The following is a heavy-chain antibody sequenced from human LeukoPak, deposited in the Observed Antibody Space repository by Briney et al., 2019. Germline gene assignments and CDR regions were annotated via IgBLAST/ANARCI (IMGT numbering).Heavy chain of an antibody. CDR3: ARFKTSGTYYMDV. CDR1: GGSISSSSYY. Sequence: SETLSLTCTVSGGSISSSSYYWGWIRQPPGKGLEWIGSIYYSGSTYNNPSLKSRVTISVDTSKNQFSLKLSSVTAADTAMYYCARFKTSGTYYMDVWGKGTTVTVSS. V-gene: IGHV4-39*07. J-gene: IGHJ6*03. CDR2: IYYSGST. D-gene: IGHD1-26*01.